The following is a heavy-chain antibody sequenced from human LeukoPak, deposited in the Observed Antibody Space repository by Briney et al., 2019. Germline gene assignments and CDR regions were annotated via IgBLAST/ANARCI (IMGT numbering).Heavy chain of an antibody. Sequence: SETLSLTCTVSGDSISSGGFYWTWIRQHPGKGLEWIRYVYHTGSTIYTPSLKSRLTMSVDTSKNQFSLKLSSVTAADTAVYYCVKGTPFDYWGQGILVTVPS. CDR2: VYHTGST. CDR3: VKGTPFDY. CDR1: GDSISSGGFY. V-gene: IGHV4-31*03. J-gene: IGHJ4*02.